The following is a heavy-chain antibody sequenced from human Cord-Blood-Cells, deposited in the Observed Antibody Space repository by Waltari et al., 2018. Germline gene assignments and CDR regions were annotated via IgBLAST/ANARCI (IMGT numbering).Heavy chain of an antibody. CDR1: GGSFSGYY. CDR3: ARGHVPADFWSGYYYYYYYYGMDV. CDR2: INHSGST. D-gene: IGHD3-3*01. Sequence: QVQLQQWGAGLLKPSETLSLTCAVYGGSFSGYYWSWIRQPPGTGLVWLGEINHSGSTNYNPSLKSRVTISVDTSKNQFSLKLSSVTAADTAVYYCARGHVPADFWSGYYYYYYYYGMDVWGQGTTVTVSS. J-gene: IGHJ6*02. V-gene: IGHV4-34*01.